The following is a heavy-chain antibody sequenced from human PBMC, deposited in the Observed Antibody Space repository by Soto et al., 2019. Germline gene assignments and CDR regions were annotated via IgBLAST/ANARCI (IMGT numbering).Heavy chain of an antibody. V-gene: IGHV5-51*01. CDR3: VRHDNGGRHCDH. Sequence: PGESLKISCKGSGYYFPTYWIGWVRQMPGKGLEWMGIIYPSDSDTRYSPSFEGQVTISADKSINTAYLQWSNLKASDSAMYYCVRHDNGGRHCDHWAQGTLVTVSS. CDR2: IYPSDSDT. CDR1: GYYFPTYW. J-gene: IGHJ4*02. D-gene: IGHD1-26*01.